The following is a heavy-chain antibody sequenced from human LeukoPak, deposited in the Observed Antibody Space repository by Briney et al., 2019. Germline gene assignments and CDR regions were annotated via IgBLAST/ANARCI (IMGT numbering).Heavy chain of an antibody. V-gene: IGHV4-34*01. CDR1: GGSFSGYY. D-gene: IGHD3-3*01. CDR2: INHSGST. Sequence: SETLSLTCAVYGGSFSGYYWSWIRQPPGKGLEWIGEINHSGSTNYNPPLKSRVTISVDTSKNQFSLKLSSVTAADTAVYYCARGRYDFWSGYYGWFDPWGQGTLVTVSS. CDR3: ARGRYDFWSGYYGWFDP. J-gene: IGHJ5*02.